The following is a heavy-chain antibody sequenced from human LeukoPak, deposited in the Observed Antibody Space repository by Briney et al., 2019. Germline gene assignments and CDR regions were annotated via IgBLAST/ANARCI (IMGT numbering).Heavy chain of an antibody. D-gene: IGHD6-13*01. V-gene: IGHV3-23*01. CDR1: GFTLSNYA. Sequence: GESLRLSCAASGFTLSNYAMSRVRQTPGKGLEWVSGISGSGGSTYYADSVKGRFTISRDNSKNTLHLQMNSLRAEDTAVYYCAKSSSSWTPYCGMDVWGQGTTVTVSS. CDR2: ISGSGGST. J-gene: IGHJ6*02. CDR3: AKSSSSWTPYCGMDV.